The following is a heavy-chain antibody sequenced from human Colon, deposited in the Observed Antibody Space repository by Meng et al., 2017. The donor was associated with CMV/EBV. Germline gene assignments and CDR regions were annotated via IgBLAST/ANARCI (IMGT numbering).Heavy chain of an antibody. CDR1: GFTFTNAA. CDR2: IKSNIDGGKI. Sequence: LRLSCAASGFTFTNAAMPWVRQASGRGLEWIGRIKSNIDGGKIDYAAPVRGRFAISRDDSKATVYLQIDTLEIEDTGMYYCTTLLRGFWGQGTLVTVSS. J-gene: IGHJ4*02. V-gene: IGHV3-15*01. D-gene: IGHD2-15*01. CDR3: TTLLRGF.